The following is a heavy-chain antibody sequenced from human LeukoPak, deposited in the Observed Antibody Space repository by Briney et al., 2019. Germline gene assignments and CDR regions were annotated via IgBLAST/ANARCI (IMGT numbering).Heavy chain of an antibody. Sequence: SQSLSLTCAISGDSVSSNSAAWNWIRRSPSRGLEWLGRTYYRSKWYNDYAVSVKSRITINPDTSKNQFSLQLNSVTPEDTAVYYCARRGSWLNDAFDIWGQGTMVTVSS. D-gene: IGHD6-13*01. V-gene: IGHV6-1*01. CDR1: GDSVSSNSAA. CDR2: TYYRSKWYN. CDR3: ARRGSWLNDAFDI. J-gene: IGHJ3*02.